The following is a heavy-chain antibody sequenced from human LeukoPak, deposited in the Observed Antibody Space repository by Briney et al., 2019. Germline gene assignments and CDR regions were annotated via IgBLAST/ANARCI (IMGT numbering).Heavy chain of an antibody. CDR2: MNPNSGNT. CDR3: ARGASFGGSGSSYFDY. D-gene: IGHD3-10*01. Sequence: ASVKVSCKASGYTFTSYDFNWVRQATGQGLEWMGWMNPNSGNTGYAQNFQGRVTMTRNTSISSAYMELSSLRSEDTAVYYCARGASFGGSGSSYFDYWGQGTLVTVSS. V-gene: IGHV1-8*01. CDR1: GYTFTSYD. J-gene: IGHJ4*02.